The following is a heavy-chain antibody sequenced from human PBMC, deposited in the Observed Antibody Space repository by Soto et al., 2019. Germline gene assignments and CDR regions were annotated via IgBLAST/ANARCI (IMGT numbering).Heavy chain of an antibody. CDR1: GFTFSSYG. V-gene: IGHV3-30*18. CDR2: ISYDGSNK. J-gene: IGHJ4*02. CDR3: AKDRFYGDSLFDY. Sequence: QVQLVESGGGVVQPGRSLRLSCAASGFTFSSYGMHWVRQAPGKGLEWVAVISYDGSNKYYADSVKGRFTISRDNSKNTLYLQMNSLRAEDTAVYYCAKDRFYGDSLFDYWGQGTLVTVSS. D-gene: IGHD4-17*01.